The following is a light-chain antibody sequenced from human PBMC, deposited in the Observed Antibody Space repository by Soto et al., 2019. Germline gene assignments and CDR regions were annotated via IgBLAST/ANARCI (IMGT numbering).Light chain of an antibody. J-gene: IGKJ3*01. Sequence: EIVLTQSPATLSLSPGERVTLSCRASQNVSTYLAWYQQKPGQAPRLLIYDASDRATGIPVRFSGSGSGTDFTLTISSPEPEDSAVYYCQQRTNWLTFGPGTNLDIK. V-gene: IGKV3-11*01. CDR1: QNVSTY. CDR3: QQRTNWLT. CDR2: DAS.